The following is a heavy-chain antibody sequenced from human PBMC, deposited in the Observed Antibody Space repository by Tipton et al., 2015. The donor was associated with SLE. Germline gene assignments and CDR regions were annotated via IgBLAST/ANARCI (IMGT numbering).Heavy chain of an antibody. CDR3: AKDDMVAMGDAFDI. D-gene: IGHD5-12*01. V-gene: IGHV3-48*03. CDR1: GFTFSSYE. J-gene: IGHJ3*02. Sequence: SLRLSCAASGFTFSSYEMNWVRPAPGKGLEWVSYISSSGSTIYYADSVKGRFTISRDNSKNTLYLQMNSLRAEDTAVYYCAKDDMVAMGDAFDIWGQGTMVTVSS. CDR2: ISSSGSTI.